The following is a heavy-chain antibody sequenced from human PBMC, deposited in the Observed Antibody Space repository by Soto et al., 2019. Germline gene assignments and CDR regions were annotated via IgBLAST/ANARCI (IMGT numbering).Heavy chain of an antibody. V-gene: IGHV4-59*08. CDR2: IYYSGST. CDR3: ARLSERGYDFWSGYYKYFDY. Sequence: ASETLSLTCTVSGGSISSYYWSWIRQPPGKGLEWIGYIYYSGSTNYNPSLKCRVTISVDTSKNQFSLKLSSVTAADTAVYYCARLSERGYDFWSGYYKYFDYWGQGTLVT. D-gene: IGHD3-3*01. CDR1: GGSISSYY. J-gene: IGHJ4*02.